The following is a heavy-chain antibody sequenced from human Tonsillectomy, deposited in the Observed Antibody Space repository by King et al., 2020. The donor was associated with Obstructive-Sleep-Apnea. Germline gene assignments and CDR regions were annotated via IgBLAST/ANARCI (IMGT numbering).Heavy chain of an antibody. CDR2: MYKSGST. V-gene: IGHV4-59*08. Sequence: VQLQESGPGLVKPSETLSPTCTVSGASISSHYWGWIRQPPGKGLDWIGNMYKSGSTNYNPSLQSRVTISLDTSKNQFSLKLASVTVADTAVYYCARQRLAAYCGGDCYPNYFDHWGQGILVTVSS. D-gene: IGHD2-21*02. J-gene: IGHJ4*02. CDR1: GASISSHY. CDR3: ARQRLAAYCGGDCYPNYFDH.